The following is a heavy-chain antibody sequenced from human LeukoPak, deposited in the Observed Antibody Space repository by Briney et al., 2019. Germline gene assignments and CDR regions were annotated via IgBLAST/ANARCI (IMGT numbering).Heavy chain of an antibody. CDR3: ARGEVGSAGLWFGELPAYFDY. Sequence: GGSLRLSCAASGFTFSSYWMSWVRQAPGKGLEWVANIKQDGSEKYYVDSVKGRFTISRDNAKNSLYLQMNSLRAEDTAVYYCARGEVGSAGLWFGELPAYFDYWGQGTLVTVSS. V-gene: IGHV3-7*01. CDR2: IKQDGSEK. J-gene: IGHJ4*02. D-gene: IGHD3-10*01. CDR1: GFTFSSYW.